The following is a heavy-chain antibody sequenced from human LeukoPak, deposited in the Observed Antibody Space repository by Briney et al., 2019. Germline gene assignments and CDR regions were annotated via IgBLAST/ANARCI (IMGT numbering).Heavy chain of an antibody. CDR3: ARRAPPDSWYNWNDPHFDY. Sequence: SETLSLTCTVSGGSISSYYWGWIRQPPGKGLEWIGSIYYSGSTYYNPSLKSRVTISVDTSKNHFSLKLSSVTAADTAVYYCARRAPPDSWYNWNDPHFDYWGQGTLVTVSS. J-gene: IGHJ4*02. D-gene: IGHD1-1*01. CDR1: GGSISSYY. CDR2: IYYSGST. V-gene: IGHV4-39*02.